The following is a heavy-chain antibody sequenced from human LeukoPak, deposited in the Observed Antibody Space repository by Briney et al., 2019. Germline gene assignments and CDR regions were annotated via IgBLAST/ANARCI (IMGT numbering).Heavy chain of an antibody. CDR3: AKGIVVVISGNAFDI. V-gene: IGHV3-13*01. CDR2: IGTAGDT. CDR1: GFTFSNYD. J-gene: IGHJ3*02. Sequence: GGSLRLSCAASGFTFSNYDMHWVRQATGKSLEWVSAIGTAGDTYYPGSVKGRFTISRDNSKNSLYLQMNSLRAEDTAVYYCAKGIVVVISGNAFDIWGQGTMVTVSS. D-gene: IGHD3-22*01.